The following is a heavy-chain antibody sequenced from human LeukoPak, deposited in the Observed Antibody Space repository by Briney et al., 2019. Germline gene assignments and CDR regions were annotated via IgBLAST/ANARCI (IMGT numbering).Heavy chain of an antibody. CDR2: IWFDGSNK. J-gene: IGHJ6*02. CDR1: GFTFSSYG. Sequence: PGKSLRLSCVASGFTFSSYGMHWVRQAPGKGLEWVAVIWFDGSNKYYADSVKGRFTISRDNSKNTLYLQMNSLRAEDTALYYCAKSEYYGMDVWGQGTTVTVSS. CDR3: AKSEYYGMDV. V-gene: IGHV3-33*06.